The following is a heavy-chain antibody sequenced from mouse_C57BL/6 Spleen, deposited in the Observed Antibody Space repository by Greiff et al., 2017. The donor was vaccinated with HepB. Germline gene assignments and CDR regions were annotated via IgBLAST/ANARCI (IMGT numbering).Heavy chain of an antibody. CDR2: IDPSDSET. Sequence: VKLQQPGAELVRPGSSVKLSCKASGYTFTSYWMHWVKQRPIQGLEWIGNIDPSDSETHYNQKFKDKATLTVDKSSSTAYMQLSSLTSEDSAVYYCASNWDEARYWYFDVWGTGTTVTVSS. CDR3: ASNWDEARYWYFDV. CDR1: GYTFTSYW. V-gene: IGHV1-52*01. D-gene: IGHD4-1*01. J-gene: IGHJ1*03.